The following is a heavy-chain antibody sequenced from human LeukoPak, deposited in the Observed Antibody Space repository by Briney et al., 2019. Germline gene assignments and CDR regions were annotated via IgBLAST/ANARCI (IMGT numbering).Heavy chain of an antibody. V-gene: IGHV4-31*03. CDR1: GGSISSGGYY. J-gene: IGHJ3*02. Sequence: PSETLSLTCTVSGGSISSGGYYWSWIRQHPGKGLEWIVYIYYSGSTYYNPSLKSRVTISVDTSKNQFSLKLSSVTAADTAVYYCARSGGRDGYNYPDAFDIWDQGTMVTVSS. CDR3: ARSGGRDGYNYPDAFDI. CDR2: IYYSGST. D-gene: IGHD5-24*01.